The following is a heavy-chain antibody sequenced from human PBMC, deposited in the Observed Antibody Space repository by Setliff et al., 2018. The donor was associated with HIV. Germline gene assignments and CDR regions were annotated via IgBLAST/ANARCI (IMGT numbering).Heavy chain of an antibody. CDR1: GFSNSA. V-gene: IGHV3-73*01. D-gene: IGHD2-15*01. CDR2: IRSKANNYAT. Sequence: GESLKISCAASGFSNSALHWVRQAPGKGLEWVGRIRSKANNYATEYGASVKGRFIISRDDSKNMAYLQMNSLRTEDTAVYYCARSGGDCSGISCYSLWFDPWGHGTLVTVSS. CDR3: ARSGGDCSGISCYSLWFDP. J-gene: IGHJ5*02.